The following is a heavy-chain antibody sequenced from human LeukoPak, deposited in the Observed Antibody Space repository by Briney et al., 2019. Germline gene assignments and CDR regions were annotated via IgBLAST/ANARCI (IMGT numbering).Heavy chain of an antibody. D-gene: IGHD6-19*01. CDR2: IYYSGST. CDR1: GGSISSYY. CDR3: ARDDGSGWTFFDY. Sequence: SETLSLTCTVSGGSISSYYWSWIRQPPGKGLEWIGYIYYSGSTNYNPSLKSRVTISVDTSKNQLSLKLSSVTAADTAVYYCARDDGSGWTFFDYWGQGTLVTVSS. V-gene: IGHV4-59*01. J-gene: IGHJ4*02.